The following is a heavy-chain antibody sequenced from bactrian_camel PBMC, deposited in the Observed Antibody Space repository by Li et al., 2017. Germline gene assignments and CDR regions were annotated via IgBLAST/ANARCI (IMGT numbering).Heavy chain of an antibody. CDR1: GFRHSVCS. CDR2: KERELVSYISTDGIT. J-gene: IGHJ4*01. Sequence: HVQLVESGGGSVQAGGSLKLSCAGSGFRHSVCSMGWYRQAPGKERDLVSYKERELVSYISTDGITTYADSVKGRFTISRDNTKNTLYLQLNSLRTEDTAMYYCAKDLGVHGWQFDYWGQGTQVTVS. D-gene: IGHD7*01. CDR3: AKDLGVHGWQFDY. V-gene: IGHV3S1*01.